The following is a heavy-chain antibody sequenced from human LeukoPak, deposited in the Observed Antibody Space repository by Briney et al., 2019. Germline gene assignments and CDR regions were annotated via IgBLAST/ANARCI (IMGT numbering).Heavy chain of an antibody. CDR3: ARNVVYDSSGYYLFDY. D-gene: IGHD3-22*01. Sequence: SETLSLTCTVSGGSISSGDYYWSWVRQPPGKGLEWIGYIYYSGSTNYNPSLKSRVTISVDTSKNQFSLKLSSVTAADTAVYYCARNVVYDSSGYYLFDYWGQGTLVTVSS. CDR1: GGSISSGDYY. CDR2: IYYSGST. V-gene: IGHV4-30-4*01. J-gene: IGHJ4*02.